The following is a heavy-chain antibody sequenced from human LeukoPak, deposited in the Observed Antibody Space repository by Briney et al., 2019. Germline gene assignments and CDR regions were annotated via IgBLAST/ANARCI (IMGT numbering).Heavy chain of an antibody. CDR1: GDSISSYY. V-gene: IGHV4-59*01. CDR2: IYHSGST. Sequence: SETLSLTCTVSGDSISSYYWSWIRQPPGKGLEWIGYIYHSGSTNYNPSLKSRVTISLATSKNQSSLKLSSVTAADTAVYYCARDPDGSNWFDPWGQGTLVTVSS. CDR3: ARDPDGSNWFDP. J-gene: IGHJ5*02.